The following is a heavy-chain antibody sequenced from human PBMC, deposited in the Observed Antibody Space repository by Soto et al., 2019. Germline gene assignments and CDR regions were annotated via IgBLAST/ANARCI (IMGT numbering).Heavy chain of an antibody. CDR3: VRVRTRATNLGSFDI. V-gene: IGHV1-18*04. CDR1: GYSINTSG. J-gene: IGHJ3*02. Sequence: QVQLVQSGDEVKKPGASVKVSCKASGYSINTSGLCWVRLAPGQGLEWVGWINTSKGYTRYAQKFQGRVTMTTETSSNSAYMELTSLRSDDTAHYYCVRVRTRATNLGSFDIWGQGTMVTVSA. D-gene: IGHD1-26*01. CDR2: INTSKGYT.